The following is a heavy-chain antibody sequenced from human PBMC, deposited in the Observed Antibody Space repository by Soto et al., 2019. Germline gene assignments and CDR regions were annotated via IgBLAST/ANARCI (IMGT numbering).Heavy chain of an antibody. V-gene: IGHV4-59*01. CDR3: ARSVAVPGAHIDY. Sequence: PSETLSLTCSVSGGSISGSYWRWIRQSPGKGLEWLGYVYYTGSTNYSPSLRSRVSISVDTSKNEFSLRLSSVTAADTAVYFCARSVAVPGAHIDYWGQGTQVTV. CDR2: VYYTGST. J-gene: IGHJ4*02. CDR1: GGSISGSY. D-gene: IGHD6-19*01.